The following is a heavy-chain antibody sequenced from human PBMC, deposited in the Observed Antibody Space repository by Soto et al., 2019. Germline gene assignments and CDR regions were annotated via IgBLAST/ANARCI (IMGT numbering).Heavy chain of an antibody. CDR3: ARSQRFFDWLLYGLYFDH. J-gene: IGHJ4*02. D-gene: IGHD3-9*01. V-gene: IGHV5-51*01. CDR2: IYPGDSDT. CDR1: GCSFSTHW. Sequence: PGESLKISCQGSGCSFSTHWIGWVRQMPGKGLEWMGIIYPGDSDTRYSPSFQGQVTISVDESLTTTYLQWSSLKASDTAMYYCARSQRFFDWLLYGLYFDHWRQGTLVPVSS.